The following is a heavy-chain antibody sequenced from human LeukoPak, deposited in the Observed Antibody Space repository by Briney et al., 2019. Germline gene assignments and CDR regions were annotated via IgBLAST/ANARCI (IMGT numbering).Heavy chain of an antibody. CDR3: ARDPSMYYDFWSGYRAAGFDY. Sequence: ASVKVSCKASGYTFTSYGISWVRQAPGQGLEWMGWISAYNGNTNYAQKLQGRVTMTTDTSTSTAYMELRSLRSDDTAVYYCARDPSMYYDFWSGYRAAGFDYWGQGTLVTVSS. D-gene: IGHD3-3*01. J-gene: IGHJ4*02. V-gene: IGHV1-18*01. CDR2: ISAYNGNT. CDR1: GYTFTSYG.